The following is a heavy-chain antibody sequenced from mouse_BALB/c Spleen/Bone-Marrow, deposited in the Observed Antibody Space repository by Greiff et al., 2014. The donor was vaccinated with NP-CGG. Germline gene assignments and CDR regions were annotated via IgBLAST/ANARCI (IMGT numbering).Heavy chain of an antibody. Sequence: QVQLKGSGPGLGAPSQSLSITFPVSGVSLTRYGVHWGRQPPGKGLEWLGVIWAGGSTNYNSALMSRLSISKDNSKSQVFLKMNSLQTDDTAMYYCARVYLWYFDVWGAGTTVTVSS. J-gene: IGHJ1*01. CDR3: ARVYLWYFDV. V-gene: IGHV2-9*02. D-gene: IGHD2-3*01. CDR1: GVSLTRYG. CDR2: IWAGGST.